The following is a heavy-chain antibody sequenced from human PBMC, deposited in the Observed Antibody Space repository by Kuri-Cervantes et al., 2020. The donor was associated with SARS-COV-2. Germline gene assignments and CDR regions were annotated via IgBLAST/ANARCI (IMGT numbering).Heavy chain of an antibody. CDR2: ISSSSSYI. Sequence: GESLKISCAASGFTFSSYSMNWVRQAPGKELEWVSSISSSSSYIYYADSVKGRFTISRDNAKNSLYLQMNSLRAEDTAVYYCARIYGSDFDYWGQGTLVTVSS. J-gene: IGHJ4*02. CDR1: GFTFSSYS. V-gene: IGHV3-21*01. CDR3: ARIYGSDFDY. D-gene: IGHD3-10*01.